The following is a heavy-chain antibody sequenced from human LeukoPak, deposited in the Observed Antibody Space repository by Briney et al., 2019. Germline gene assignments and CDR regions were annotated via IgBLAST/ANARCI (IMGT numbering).Heavy chain of an antibody. V-gene: IGHV3-23*01. CDR1: GFTFSSYA. J-gene: IGHJ5*02. CDR2: ISSSGGST. D-gene: IGHD6-13*01. CDR3: AKDVDSSSWFGGIWFDP. Sequence: PGGSLRPSCAASGFTFSSYAMTWVRQAPGKGLEWVSTISSSGGSTYYADSVKGRFTISRDNSKKTLYLQMNSLRADDTAVYYCAKDVDSSSWFGGIWFDPWGQGTLVTVSS.